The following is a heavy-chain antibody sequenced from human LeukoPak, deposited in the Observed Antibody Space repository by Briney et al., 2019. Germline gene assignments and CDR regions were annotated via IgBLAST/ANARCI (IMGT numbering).Heavy chain of an antibody. CDR1: GFTFSSYA. CDR2: ISGSDVST. J-gene: IGHJ3*02. Sequence: GGSLRLSCAASGFTFSSYAMSWVRQAPGKGLEWVSAISGSDVSTYYADSVKGRFTISRDNAKNTLYLQMNSLRAEDTAVYYCARVGYSYGYDAFDIWGQGTMVTVSS. CDR3: ARVGYSYGYDAFDI. V-gene: IGHV3-23*01. D-gene: IGHD5-18*01.